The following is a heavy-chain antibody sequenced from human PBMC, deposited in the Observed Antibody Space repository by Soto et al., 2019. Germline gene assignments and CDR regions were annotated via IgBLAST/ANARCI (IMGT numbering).Heavy chain of an antibody. CDR1: GGSIKSGAHY. CDR3: ARARLSAIFGFHT. J-gene: IGHJ3*02. CDR2: IYYTGTT. D-gene: IGHD3-3*01. V-gene: IGHV4-31*03. Sequence: QVHLQESDAGLVKASQTLSLTCTVSGGSIKSGAHYWTWIRQRPGKGLEWMGYIYYTGTTYYSPSLRSRLSISLDTTKSPFPLSLGSVTAADTAMYYCARARLSAIFGFHTWGQGTVVTVSS.